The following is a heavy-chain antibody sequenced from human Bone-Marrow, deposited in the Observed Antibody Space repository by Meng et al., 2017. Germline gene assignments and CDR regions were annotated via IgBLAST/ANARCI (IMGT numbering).Heavy chain of an antibody. Sequence: QLWRAGAEVKKPVSSVKVSCKASGGNFRSYAISWVRQAPGQGLEWMGGIIPIFGTANYAQKFQGRVTITTDESTSTAYMELSSLRSEDTAVYYCARVGEYEFDPWGQGTLVTVSS. CDR2: IIPIFGTA. CDR3: ARVGEYEFDP. V-gene: IGHV1-69*05. J-gene: IGHJ5*02. CDR1: GGNFRSYA. D-gene: IGHD2-21*01.